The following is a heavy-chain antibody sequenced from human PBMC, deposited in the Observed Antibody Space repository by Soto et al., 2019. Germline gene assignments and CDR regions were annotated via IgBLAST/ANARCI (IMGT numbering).Heavy chain of an antibody. V-gene: IGHV3-53*01. J-gene: IGHJ3*01. CDR1: GFTVSSTF. CDR3: ARARVEVPAHPRLDAFDL. Sequence: EVQLVESGGGLIQPGGSLRLSCAASGFTVSSTFMMWVRQAPGKGLEWVSSLYRGGSTYYADAVEGGFIVSRDSPENTLYLQMNSLRGDDTAVYYCARARVEVPAHPRLDAFDLWGPGTVVAVSS. CDR2: LYRGGST.